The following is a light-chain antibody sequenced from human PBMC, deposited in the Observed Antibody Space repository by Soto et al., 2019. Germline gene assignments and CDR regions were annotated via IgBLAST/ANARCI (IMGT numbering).Light chain of an antibody. CDR3: SSYTTSTTWV. V-gene: IGLV2-14*01. Sequence: QSALTQPASVSGSPGQSITISCTGTSSDVGGYNYVSWYQQHPGKAPKLMIYEVSNRPSGVSFRFSGSKSGNTASLTISGLQPEDEADYYCSSYTTSTTWVFGGGTQLTVL. J-gene: IGLJ7*01. CDR2: EVS. CDR1: SSDVGGYNY.